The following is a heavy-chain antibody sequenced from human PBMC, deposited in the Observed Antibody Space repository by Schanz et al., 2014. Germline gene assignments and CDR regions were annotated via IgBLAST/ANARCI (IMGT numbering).Heavy chain of an antibody. D-gene: IGHD2-15*01. J-gene: IGHJ4*02. CDR2: ISGSGAST. CDR3: VKDDRGDVVVVAANY. V-gene: IGHV3-23*01. Sequence: EVQLLESGGGFVQPGGSLRLSCVASGVTFSSYAMSWVRQASGKGLEWVSAISGSGASTYYADSVKGRFTISRDNAKNSVFLQMNRLRAEDTAVYYCVKDDRGDVVVVAANYWGQGAQVIVSS. CDR1: GVTFSSYA.